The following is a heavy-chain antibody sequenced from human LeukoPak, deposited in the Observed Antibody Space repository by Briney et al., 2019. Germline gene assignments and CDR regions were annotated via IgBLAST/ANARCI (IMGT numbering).Heavy chain of an antibody. CDR2: ISAYNGNT. CDR1: GYTFTSYG. Sequence: ASVKVSCKASGYTFTSYGISWVRQAPGQGLEWMGWISAYNGNTNYAQKLQGRVTMTTDTSTSTAYMELRSLRSDDTAVYYCARDSLGATSPRGFDYWGQGTLVTVSS. D-gene: IGHD1-26*01. CDR3: ARDSLGATSPRGFDY. J-gene: IGHJ4*02. V-gene: IGHV1-18*01.